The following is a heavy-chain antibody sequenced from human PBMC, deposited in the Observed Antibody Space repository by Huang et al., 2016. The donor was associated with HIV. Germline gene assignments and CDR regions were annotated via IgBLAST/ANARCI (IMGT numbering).Heavy chain of an antibody. CDR2: IRFDGGNK. D-gene: IGHD2-21*02. V-gene: IGHV3-30*02. Sequence: QEQLVESGGGVVQPGGSLRLSCATSGFSFSHYGMHWVRQGQGKGLEWVAFIRFDGGNKHYADSAKGRFTISRDNSKKMLFLEMNSLRGDDTAFYYCATDLGGYSFDYWGQGALVSVSS. CDR1: GFSFSHYG. CDR3: ATDLGGYSFDY. J-gene: IGHJ4*02.